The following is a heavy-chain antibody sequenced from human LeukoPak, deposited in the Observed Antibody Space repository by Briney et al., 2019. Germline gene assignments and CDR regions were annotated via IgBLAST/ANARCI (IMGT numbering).Heavy chain of an antibody. CDR3: ARAVGVREHIRPVNWFDP. Sequence: ASEALSLTCTVSGGSISSSAYYWAWIRQPPGTGLEWIGRLYYSGSTYYNPSLRSRVTISEDTAKNEFSLKLSSVTAADTAVYYCARAVGVREHIRPVNWFDPWGQGTLVTVSS. V-gene: IGHV4-39*07. D-gene: IGHD2-21*01. CDR1: GGSISSSAYY. CDR2: LYYSGST. J-gene: IGHJ5*02.